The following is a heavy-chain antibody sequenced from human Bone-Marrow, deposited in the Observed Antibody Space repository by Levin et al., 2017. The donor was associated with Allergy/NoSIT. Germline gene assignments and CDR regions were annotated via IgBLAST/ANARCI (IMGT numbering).Heavy chain of an antibody. V-gene: IGHV4-34*01. CDR2: INHSGTT. J-gene: IGHJ6*02. D-gene: IGHD3-10*01. CDR1: GGPFSGFS. CDR3: ARRGAGYYYAMDV. Sequence: SETLSLTCDVYGGPFSGFSWSWIRQPPGEGLEWIGEINHSGTTHYNPSLKSRVTITLDMPKRQFSRTRISVTASDTAVYYCARRGAGYYYAMDVWGQGTTVTVSS.